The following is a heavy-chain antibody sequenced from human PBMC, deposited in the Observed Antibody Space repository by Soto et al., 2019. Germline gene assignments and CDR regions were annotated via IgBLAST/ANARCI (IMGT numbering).Heavy chain of an antibody. J-gene: IGHJ5*02. V-gene: IGHV3-48*03. CDR1: GFTCSSYK. CDR3: ARVLLRNWFDP. Sequence: GSLGLSRAASGFTCSSYKMNWVRPAPGKGLEWVSYISSSGSTIYYADSVKGRFTISRDNAKNSLYLQMNSLRAEDTAVYYCARVLLRNWFDPWGQGTLVTVSS. CDR2: ISSSGSTI.